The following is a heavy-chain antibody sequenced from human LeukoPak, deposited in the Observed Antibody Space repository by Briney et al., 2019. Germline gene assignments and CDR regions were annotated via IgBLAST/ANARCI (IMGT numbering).Heavy chain of an antibody. Sequence: SETLSLTCAVSGYSISSGYYWGCIRQPPGKGLEWIGSIYHSGSTYYNPSLKSRVTISVDTSKNQFSLKLSSVTAADTAVYYCARDPGGYYDFWSGYLSATMDVWGKGTTVTVSS. CDR1: GYSISSGYY. CDR2: IYHSGST. CDR3: ARDPGGYYDFWSGYLSATMDV. J-gene: IGHJ6*03. D-gene: IGHD3-3*01. V-gene: IGHV4-38-2*02.